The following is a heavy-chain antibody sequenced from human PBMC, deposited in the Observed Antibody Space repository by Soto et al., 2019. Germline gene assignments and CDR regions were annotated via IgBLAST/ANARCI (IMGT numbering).Heavy chain of an antibody. J-gene: IGHJ5*02. Sequence: SVKVSCKASGGTFSSYTISWVRQAPGQGLEWMGRIIPILGIANYAQKFQGRVTITADKSTSTAYMELSSLRSEDTAVYYCARVYGSGSYYKTVDWFDPWGQGTLVTVS. CDR1: GGTFSSYT. CDR2: IIPILGIA. V-gene: IGHV1-69*02. CDR3: ARVYGSGSYYKTVDWFDP. D-gene: IGHD3-10*01.